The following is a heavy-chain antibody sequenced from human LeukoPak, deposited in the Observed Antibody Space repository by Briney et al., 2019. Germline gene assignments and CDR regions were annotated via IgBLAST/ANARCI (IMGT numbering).Heavy chain of an antibody. CDR3: AKDQDWLKPHNPVYYFDY. J-gene: IGHJ4*02. CDR1: GFTFGSYA. V-gene: IGHV3-23*01. CDR2: ISGSGGST. Sequence: GGSLRLSCAASGFTFGSYAMSWVRQAPGKGLEWVSAISGSGGSTYYADSVKGRFTISRDNSKNTLYLQMNSLRAEDTAVYYCAKDQDWLKPHNPVYYFDYWGQGTLVTVSS. D-gene: IGHD3/OR15-3a*01.